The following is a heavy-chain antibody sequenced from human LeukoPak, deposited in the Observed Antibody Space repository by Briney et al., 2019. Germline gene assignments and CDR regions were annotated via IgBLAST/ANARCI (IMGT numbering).Heavy chain of an antibody. D-gene: IGHD3-3*01. CDR1: GFTVSRNY. CDR3: ARWRPIDAFDI. J-gene: IGHJ3*02. Sequence: GGSLRLSCAASGFTVSRNYMNWVRQAPGKGLEWASLLSSTGNTSYADSVKGRFTISRLNSKNTLYLQMNSLRPVDTAMYYCARWRPIDAFDIWGQGTMVIVSS. CDR2: LSSTGNT. V-gene: IGHV3-53*04.